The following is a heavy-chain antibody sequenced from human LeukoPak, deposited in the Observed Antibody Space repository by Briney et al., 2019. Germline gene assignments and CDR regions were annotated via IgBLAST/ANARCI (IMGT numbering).Heavy chain of an antibody. CDR2: MYHSGSS. J-gene: IGHJ4*02. V-gene: IGHV4-38-2*01. D-gene: IGHD4-17*01. CDR1: GYSISSGYY. Sequence: SETLSLTCDVSGYSISSGYYWAWSRQPPGKGLEWIGSMYHSGSSYYNPSLKSRITISVDTSKNQFSLKLSSVTAADTAVYYCAKVGAYGDYARHDYWGQGTLVTVSS. CDR3: AKVGAYGDYARHDY.